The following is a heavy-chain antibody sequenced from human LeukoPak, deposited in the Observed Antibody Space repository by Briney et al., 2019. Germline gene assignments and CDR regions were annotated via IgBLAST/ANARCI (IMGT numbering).Heavy chain of an antibody. CDR3: ARGGDTDIVVVPAAMGFDY. CDR2: INPNSGGT. V-gene: IGHV1-2*02. J-gene: IGHJ4*02. Sequence: GASVKVSCKASGYTFTGYYMHWVRQAPGQGLEWMGWINPNSGGTNYAQKFQGRVTMTRDTSISTAYMELSRLRSDDTAMYYCARGGDTDIVVVPAAMGFDYWGQGTLVTVSS. CDR1: GYTFTGYY. D-gene: IGHD2-2*01.